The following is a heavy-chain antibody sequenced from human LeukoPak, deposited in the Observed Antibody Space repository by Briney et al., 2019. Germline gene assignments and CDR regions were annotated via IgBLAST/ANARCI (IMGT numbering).Heavy chain of an antibody. CDR3: ARGERYCSSTSCYRAYSGVWFDP. CDR2: IYYGGST. D-gene: IGHD2-2*01. Sequence: SQTLSLTCTVSGGSISSGDYYWSWIRQPPGKGLEWIGYIYYGGSTYYNPSLKSRVTISVDTSKNQFSLKLSSVTAADTAVYYCARGERYCSSTSCYRAYSGVWFDPWGQGTLVTVSS. CDR1: GGSISSGDYY. V-gene: IGHV4-30-4*08. J-gene: IGHJ5*02.